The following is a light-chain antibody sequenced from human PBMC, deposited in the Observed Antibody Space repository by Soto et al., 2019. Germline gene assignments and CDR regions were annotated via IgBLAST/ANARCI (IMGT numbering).Light chain of an antibody. V-gene: IGLV1-44*01. CDR3: AAWDDSLNAVV. J-gene: IGLJ2*01. Sequence: QAVVTQPPSASGTPGQRVTISCSGSSSNIGSNTVNWYQQLPGTAPKLLIYSNTQRPSGVPDRFSGSKSGTSASLAISGLQSEDEADYYCAAWDDSLNAVVFGGGTKLPVL. CDR2: SNT. CDR1: SSNIGSNT.